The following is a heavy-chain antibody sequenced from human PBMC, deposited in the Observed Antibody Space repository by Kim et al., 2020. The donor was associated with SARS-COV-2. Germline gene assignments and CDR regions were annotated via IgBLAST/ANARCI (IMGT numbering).Heavy chain of an antibody. Sequence: GGSLRLSCAASGFTFSDYYMSWIRQAPGKGLEWVSYISSSGSTFYYADSVKGRFTISRDNAKNSLYLQMNSLRADDTAVYYCARYQVVVVPAAMSYYGMGVWRQETTVTVSS. CDR1: GFTFSDYY. J-gene: IGHJ6*02. V-gene: IGHV3-11*01. CDR2: ISSSGSTF. D-gene: IGHD2-2*01. CDR3: ARYQVVVVPAAMSYYGMGV.